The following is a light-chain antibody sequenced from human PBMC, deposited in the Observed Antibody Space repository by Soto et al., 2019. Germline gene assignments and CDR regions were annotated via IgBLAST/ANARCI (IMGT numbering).Light chain of an antibody. CDR3: QQYGCSPVT. CDR2: GAS. Sequence: EIVLTQSPGTLSLSPGERATLSCRASQSVSSSYLAWYQQKPGQAPRLLIYGASSRVTGIPDRFSGSGSGTDFSRTISTLEPEDFAVYYCQQYGCSPVTFGQGTKVEIK. J-gene: IGKJ1*01. CDR1: QSVSSSY. V-gene: IGKV3-20*01.